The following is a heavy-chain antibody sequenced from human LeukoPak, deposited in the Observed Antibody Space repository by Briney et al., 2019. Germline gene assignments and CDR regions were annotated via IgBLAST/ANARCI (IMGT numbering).Heavy chain of an antibody. Sequence: ASVKVSCKASGYTFTSYYMHWVRQAPGQGLEWMGIINPSGGSTSYAQKFQGRVTMTRDMSTSTVYMELSSLRSEDTAVYYCARDQEVVPAAIYAFDIWGQGTMVTVS. CDR1: GYTFTSYY. CDR3: ARDQEVVPAAIYAFDI. V-gene: IGHV1-46*01. D-gene: IGHD2-2*02. J-gene: IGHJ3*02. CDR2: INPSGGST.